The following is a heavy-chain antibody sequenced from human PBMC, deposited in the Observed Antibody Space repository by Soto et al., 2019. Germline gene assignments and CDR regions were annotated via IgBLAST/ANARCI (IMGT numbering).Heavy chain of an antibody. V-gene: IGHV4-59*01. Sequence: PSETLSLTCSVSGVSISSSFWSWIRQAPGKELEWIGYISYSGSTTYNPSLKSRITLSVDTSKNQFSLRVASVTAADTAVYYCARGHRAMEYYYYYGMDVWGQGTTVTVSS. CDR3: ARGHRAMEYYYYYGMDV. CDR2: ISYSGST. CDR1: GVSISSSF. J-gene: IGHJ6*02. D-gene: IGHD5-18*01.